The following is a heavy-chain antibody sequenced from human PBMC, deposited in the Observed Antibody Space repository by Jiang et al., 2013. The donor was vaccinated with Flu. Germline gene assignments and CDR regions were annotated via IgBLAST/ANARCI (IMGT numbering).Heavy chain of an antibody. D-gene: IGHD3-22*01. CDR1: GYSFTSYW. CDR3: ARHPPGRYSGHYYDSSGYQY. Sequence: GAEVKKPGESLKISCRGSGYSFTSYWIAWVRQMPGKGLEWMGIIYPGDSDARYSPSFQGQVTISADKSISTAYLQWSGLKASDTAMYYCARHPPGRYSGHYYDSSGYQYWGQGTLVTVSS. CDR2: IYPGDSDA. J-gene: IGHJ4*02. V-gene: IGHV5-51*01.